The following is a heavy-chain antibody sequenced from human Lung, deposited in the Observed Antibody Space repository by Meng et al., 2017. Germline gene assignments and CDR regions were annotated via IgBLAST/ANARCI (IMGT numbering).Heavy chain of an antibody. J-gene: IGHJ4*02. Sequence: EVQLLESGGDLVQPGGSLRLPCAGSGFRFSNYAMSWVRQAPGKGPEWVSAISDNGGSTYYRDSVKGRFTMSRDNSKNTLYLQMNSLRAEDTAVYYCAIDRGYSSSTFVDHWGQGTLVTVSS. D-gene: IGHD6-6*01. V-gene: IGHV3-23*01. CDR3: AIDRGYSSSTFVDH. CDR2: ISDNGGST. CDR1: GFRFSNYA.